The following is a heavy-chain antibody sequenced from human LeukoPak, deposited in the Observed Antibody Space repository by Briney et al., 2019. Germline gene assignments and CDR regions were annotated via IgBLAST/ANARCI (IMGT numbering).Heavy chain of an antibody. J-gene: IGHJ4*02. CDR2: ISWNSGTI. V-gene: IGHV3-9*01. D-gene: IGHD6-19*01. CDR1: VFIFNNFD. CDR3: AKDNRRHYTSGPNPDSLH. Sequence: PGSSLRLSGAASVFIFNNFDMHWVQQPPGKGLEWLSGISWNSGTIDYADSVRGRFTISRDNAKNSLYLQMDSLRVEDTAFYYCAKDNRRHYTSGPNPDSLHWGQGALVTVSS.